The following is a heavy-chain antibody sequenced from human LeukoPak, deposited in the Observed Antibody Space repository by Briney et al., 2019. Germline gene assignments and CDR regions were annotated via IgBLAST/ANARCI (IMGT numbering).Heavy chain of an antibody. CDR3: ARVPVDSSGYYADAFDI. CDR1: GGSFSGYY. V-gene: IGHV4-34*09. Sequence: SETLSLTCAVYGGSFSGYYWSWIRQPPGKGLEWIGYIYYSGSTYYNPSLKSRVTISVDTSKNQFSLKLSSVTAADTAVYYCARVPVDSSGYYADAFDIWGQGTMVTVSS. CDR2: IYYSGST. J-gene: IGHJ3*02. D-gene: IGHD3-22*01.